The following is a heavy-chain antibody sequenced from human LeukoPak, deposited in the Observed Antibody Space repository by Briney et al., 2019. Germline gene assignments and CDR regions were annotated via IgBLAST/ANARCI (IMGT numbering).Heavy chain of an antibody. V-gene: IGHV4-59*08. CDR2: IYYSGST. D-gene: IGHD3-3*01. J-gene: IGHJ6*03. Sequence: PSETLSLTCTVSGGSISSYYWSWIRQPPGKGLEWIGYIYYSGSTNYNPSLKSRVTISVDTSKNQFSLKLSSVTAADTAVYYCARILRFLKGHYMDVWGKGTTVTVSS. CDR3: ARILRFLKGHYMDV. CDR1: GGSISSYY.